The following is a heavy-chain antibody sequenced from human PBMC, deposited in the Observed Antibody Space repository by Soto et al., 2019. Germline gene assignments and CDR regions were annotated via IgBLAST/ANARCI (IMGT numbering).Heavy chain of an antibody. D-gene: IGHD6-6*01. J-gene: IGHJ4*02. CDR3: TSSYSTSSSPDY. CDR1: GGSMRNYY. Sequence: LSLTCSVSGGSMRNYYWNWIRQPPGRGLEWIGYVYHSGSTNYNPSLKSRVSMSVDVSRNHFSLTLHSVTAADTAVYFCTSSYSTSSSPDYWGQGTLVTVSS. V-gene: IGHV4-59*13. CDR2: VYHSGST.